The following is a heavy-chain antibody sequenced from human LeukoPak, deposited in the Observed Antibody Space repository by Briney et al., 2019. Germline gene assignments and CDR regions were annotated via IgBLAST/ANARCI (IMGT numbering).Heavy chain of an antibody. V-gene: IGHV3-30*02. Sequence: GGSLRLSCAASGFTFSSYGMHWVRQAPGKGLEWVAFIRYDGSNKYYADSVKGRFTISRDNSKNTLYLQMNSLRAEDTAVYYCAKDMYYYDSKVIDYWGQGTLVTVSS. J-gene: IGHJ4*02. CDR2: IRYDGSNK. CDR1: GFTFSSYG. D-gene: IGHD3-22*01. CDR3: AKDMYYYDSKVIDY.